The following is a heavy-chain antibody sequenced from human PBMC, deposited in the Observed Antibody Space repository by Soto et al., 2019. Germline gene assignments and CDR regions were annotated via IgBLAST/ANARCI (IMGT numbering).Heavy chain of an antibody. D-gene: IGHD2-15*01. V-gene: IGHV3-48*03. CDR1: VCSFSRDE. J-gene: IGHJ4*02. CDR2: IQNHGSPT. CDR3: ARGYDAGCHLGY. Sequence: PGGSLRLSCESSVCSFSRDEMNWVRQAPGKGLEWIAYIQNHGSPTHYADSVRGRFTISRDNAKNSLYLHMGSLTAEDTAIYYCARGYDAGCHLGYWGKGVLVTVSS.